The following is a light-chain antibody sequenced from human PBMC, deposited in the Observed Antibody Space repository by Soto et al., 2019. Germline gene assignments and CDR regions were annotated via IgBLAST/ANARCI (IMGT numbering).Light chain of an antibody. CDR3: SSYTSSSTRV. CDR1: SSDVGGYNY. V-gene: IGLV2-14*01. J-gene: IGLJ2*01. CDR2: DVS. Sequence: QSALTQPASVSGSPGPSITISCTGTSSDVGGYNYVSWYHQHPGKAPKLMIYDVSNRPSGVSNRFSGSKSGNTASLTISGRQAEDEADYYCSSYTSSSTRVFGGGTKLTVL.